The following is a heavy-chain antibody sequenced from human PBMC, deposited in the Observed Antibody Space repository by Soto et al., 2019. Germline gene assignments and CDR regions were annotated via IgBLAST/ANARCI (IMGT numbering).Heavy chain of an antibody. J-gene: IGHJ6*03. CDR2: IYYSGST. Sequence: SETLSLTCTFSGGSISSYYWSWIRQPPGKGLEWIGYIYYSGSTNYNPSLKSRVTISVDTSKNQFSLKLSSVTAADTAVYYCAMKTGYYSYYYYYYMDVWGKGTTVTVSS. CDR3: AMKTGYYSYYYYYYMDV. CDR1: GGSISSYY. V-gene: IGHV4-59*08. D-gene: IGHD3-9*01.